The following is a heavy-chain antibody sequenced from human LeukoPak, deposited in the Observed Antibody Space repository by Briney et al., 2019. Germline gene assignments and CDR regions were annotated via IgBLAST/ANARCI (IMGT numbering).Heavy chain of an antibody. J-gene: IGHJ4*02. CDR2: IYYSGST. CDR3: ARDDDSSGYIGLFDY. V-gene: IGHV4-59*01. D-gene: IGHD3-22*01. Sequence: PSETLSLTCTVSGGSISSYYWSWIRQPPGKGLEWIGYIYYSGSTNYNPSLKSRVTILVDTSKNQFSLKLSSVTAADTAVYYCARDDDSSGYIGLFDYWGQGTLVTVSS. CDR1: GGSISSYY.